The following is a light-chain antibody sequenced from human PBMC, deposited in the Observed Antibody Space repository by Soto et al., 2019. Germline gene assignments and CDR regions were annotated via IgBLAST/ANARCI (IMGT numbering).Light chain of an antibody. CDR1: QSITNM. CDR3: QQYFNYWT. CDR2: QAS. J-gene: IGKJ1*01. V-gene: IGKV1-5*03. Sequence: DIQMTQSPSTLSASVGDRVTITCRASQSITNMLAWYQQKPGKAPKVLIYQASTFESGVPSRFSGSGSGTEFTLTISSLQPDDFATYYCQQYFNYWTFGQGTKVDIK.